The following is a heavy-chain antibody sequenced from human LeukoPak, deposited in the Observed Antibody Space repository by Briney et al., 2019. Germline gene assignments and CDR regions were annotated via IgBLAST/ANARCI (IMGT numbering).Heavy chain of an antibody. CDR1: GGTFSSYA. D-gene: IGHD1-14*01. Sequence: SVKVSCKASGGTFSSYAISWVRQAPGQGLEWMGGIIPIFGTANYAQKFQGRVTITTDESTSTAYMELSSLRSEDTAVYYCARAKDRTLNYYYYMDVWGKGTTVTVSS. V-gene: IGHV1-69*05. CDR3: ARAKDRTLNYYYYMDV. J-gene: IGHJ6*03. CDR2: IIPIFGTA.